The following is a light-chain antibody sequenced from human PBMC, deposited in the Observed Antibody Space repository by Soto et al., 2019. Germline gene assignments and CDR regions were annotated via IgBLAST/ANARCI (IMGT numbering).Light chain of an antibody. CDR3: SSYAGSNIYV. CDR1: SSDVSRYTY. CDR2: VLT. V-gene: IGLV2-8*01. Sequence: QSALAQPPSASGTPGQSLTFSCTGTSSDVSRYTYVSWYQQHPGKAPKLLIYVLTQRPSGVPDRFSGSKSGNTSSLTVSGLQDEDEGYYYCSSYAGSNIYVFGTGTKVTVL. J-gene: IGLJ1*01.